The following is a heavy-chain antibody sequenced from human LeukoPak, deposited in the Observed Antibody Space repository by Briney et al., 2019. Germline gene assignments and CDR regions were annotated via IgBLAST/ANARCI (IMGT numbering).Heavy chain of an antibody. CDR2: INPNSGGT. D-gene: IGHD1-26*01. Sequence: GASVKVSCKASGYTFTGYYMHWVRQAPGQGLEWMGWINPNSGGTNYAQKFQGRVTMTRDTSISTAYMEVSRLTSDDTAVFYCARGRGSGTSLYYFDYWGQGTLVTVSS. CDR3: ARGRGSGTSLYYFDY. V-gene: IGHV1-2*02. CDR1: GYTFTGYY. J-gene: IGHJ4*02.